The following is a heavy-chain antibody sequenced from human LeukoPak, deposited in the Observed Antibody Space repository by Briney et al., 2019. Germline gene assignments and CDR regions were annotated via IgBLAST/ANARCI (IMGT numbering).Heavy chain of an antibody. J-gene: IGHJ6*04. CDR2: ISGSGGRT. CDR3: AKATFIVVVPAAIGPTLMDV. V-gene: IGHV3-23*01. Sequence: QSGGSLRLSCAASGFTFSSYAMSWVRQAPGKGLEWVSAISGSGGRTYYADSVKGRFTISRDNSKNTLYLQMNSLRAEDTAVYYCAKATFIVVVPAAIGPTLMDVWGKGTTVTVSS. CDR1: GFTFSSYA. D-gene: IGHD2-2*02.